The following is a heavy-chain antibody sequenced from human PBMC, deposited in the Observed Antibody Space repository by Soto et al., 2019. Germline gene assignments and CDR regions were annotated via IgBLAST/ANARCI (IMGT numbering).Heavy chain of an antibody. CDR3: ARHWKGYCSSTSCFYYYYGMDV. Sequence: GESLKISCKGSGYSFTSYWISWVRQMPGKGLEWMGRIDPSDSYTNYSPSFQGHVTISADKSISTAYLQWSSLKASDTAMYYCARHWKGYCSSTSCFYYYYGMDVWGQGTTVTVSS. V-gene: IGHV5-10-1*01. CDR2: IDPSDSYT. CDR1: GYSFTSYW. D-gene: IGHD2-2*01. J-gene: IGHJ6*02.